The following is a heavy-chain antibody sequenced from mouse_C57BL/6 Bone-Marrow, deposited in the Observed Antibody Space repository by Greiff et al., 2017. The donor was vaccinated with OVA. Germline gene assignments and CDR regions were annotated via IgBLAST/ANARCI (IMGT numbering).Heavy chain of an antibody. CDR2: ISYDGSN. Sequence: EVQLQESGPGLVKPSQSLSLTCSVTGYSITSGYYWNWIRQFPGNKLEWMGYISYDGSNNYNPSLKNRISITRDTSKNQFFLKLNSVTTEDTATYYCARGGYDYDIAMDYWGQGTSVTVSS. D-gene: IGHD2-4*01. J-gene: IGHJ4*01. CDR3: ARGGYDYDIAMDY. CDR1: GYSITSGYY. V-gene: IGHV3-6*01.